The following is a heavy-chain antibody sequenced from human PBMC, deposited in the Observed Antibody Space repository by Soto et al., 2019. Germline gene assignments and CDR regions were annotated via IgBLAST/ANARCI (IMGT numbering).Heavy chain of an antibody. V-gene: IGHV6-1*01. CDR2: TYYRSKWYI. J-gene: IGHJ5*01. Sequence: QVQLQQSGPGLVKTSQTLSLTCAISGDSVSSNDATWDWIRQSPSRGLEWLGRTYYRSKWYIDYADSVKSRITINPDPSHNQHSLQLNSVTPDDTAVYYGVRLVGNSWLDSWGQRTLVTVSS. CDR1: GDSVSSNDAT. CDR3: VRLVGNSWLDS.